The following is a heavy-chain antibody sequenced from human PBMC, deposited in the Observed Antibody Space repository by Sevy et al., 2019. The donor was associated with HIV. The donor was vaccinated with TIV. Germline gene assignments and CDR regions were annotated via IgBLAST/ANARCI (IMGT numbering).Heavy chain of an antibody. Sequence: SGPTLVTPTQTLTLTCTFSGFSLSTSGVGVGWIRQPPGKALEWLALIYWNDDKRYSPSLKSRLTITKDTSKNQVVLTMTNMDPVDTATYYCAHSFSYDSSGYYRPAPFDYWGQGTLVTVSS. CDR1: GFSLSTSGVG. CDR2: IYWNDDK. CDR3: AHSFSYDSSGYYRPAPFDY. V-gene: IGHV2-5*01. D-gene: IGHD3-22*01. J-gene: IGHJ4*02.